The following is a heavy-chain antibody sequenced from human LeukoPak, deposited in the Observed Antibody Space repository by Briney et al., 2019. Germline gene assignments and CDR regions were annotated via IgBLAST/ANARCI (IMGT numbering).Heavy chain of an antibody. CDR3: ASQRGGY. V-gene: IGHV3-23*01. Sequence: GGSLRLSCAASGFTFNTYGMSWVRQAPGKGLEWVSIISGTGDSTYYADSVKGRFAISRDNSKNTLFLQMHSLRADDTAAYYCASQRGGYWGQGTLVTVSS. J-gene: IGHJ4*02. D-gene: IGHD6-25*01. CDR1: GFTFNTYG. CDR2: ISGTGDST.